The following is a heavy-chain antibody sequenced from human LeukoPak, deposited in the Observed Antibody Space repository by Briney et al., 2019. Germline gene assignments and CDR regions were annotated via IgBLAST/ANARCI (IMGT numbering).Heavy chain of an antibody. CDR2: IYTSGST. J-gene: IGHJ4*02. CDR1: GGSISSSSYY. CDR3: ARRGIAVAGFDY. V-gene: IGHV4-39*07. D-gene: IGHD6-19*01. Sequence: PSETLSLTCTVSGGSISSSSYYWGWIRQPPGKGLEWIGSIYTSGSTNYNPSLKSRVTMSVDTSKNQFSLKLSSVTAADTAVYYCARRGIAVAGFDYWGQGTLVTVSS.